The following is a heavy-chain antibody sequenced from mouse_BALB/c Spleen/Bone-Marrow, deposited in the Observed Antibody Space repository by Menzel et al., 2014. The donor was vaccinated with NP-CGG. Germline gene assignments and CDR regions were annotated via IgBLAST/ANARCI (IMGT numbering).Heavy chain of an antibody. CDR1: GFTFNANA. V-gene: IGHV10S3*01. J-gene: IGHJ3*01. D-gene: IGHD2-2*01. Sequence: EVKLMESGGGLVQPKGSLRLSCAAPGFTFNANAMNWVRQAPGKGLEWVARIRRESNNYATYYADSVKDRFTISRDDSQSRLYRQMNNLKTEDTAMYCCVGYPFAYWGQGTLVTVSA. CDR2: IRRESNNYAT. CDR3: VGYPFAY.